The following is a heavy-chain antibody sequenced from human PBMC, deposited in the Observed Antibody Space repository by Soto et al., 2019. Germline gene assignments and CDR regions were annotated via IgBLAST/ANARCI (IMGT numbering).Heavy chain of an antibody. CDR1: GFTFRTYA. D-gene: IGHD1-26*01. CDR3: AKDGWELLRGFDP. J-gene: IGHJ5*02. V-gene: IGHV3-23*01. CDR2: ISGSGGST. Sequence: EVQLLESGGGLVQPGGSLRLSCAASGFTFRTYAMTWVRQAPGTGLEWVSTISGSGGSTYYADSVKGRLTISRDNSKNTLYLQRNSLRAEDTAVYYCAKDGWELLRGFDPWGQGTLVTVSS.